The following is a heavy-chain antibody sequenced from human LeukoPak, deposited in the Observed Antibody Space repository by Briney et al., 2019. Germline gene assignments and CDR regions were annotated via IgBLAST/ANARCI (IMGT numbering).Heavy chain of an antibody. J-gene: IGHJ4*02. D-gene: IGHD4/OR15-4a*01. CDR3: ARGDYPGSSDY. CDR1: GGSFSGYY. Sequence: SETLSLTCAVYGGSFSGYYWSWIRQPPGKGLEWIGEINHSGSTYYNPSLKSRVTISVDTSKNQFSLKLSSVTAADTAVYYCARGDYPGSSDYWGQGTLVTVSS. V-gene: IGHV4-34*01. CDR2: INHSGST.